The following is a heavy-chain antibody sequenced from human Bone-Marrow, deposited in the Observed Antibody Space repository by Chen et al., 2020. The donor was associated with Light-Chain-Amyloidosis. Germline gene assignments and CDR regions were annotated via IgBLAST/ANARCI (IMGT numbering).Heavy chain of an antibody. D-gene: IGHD6-6*01. J-gene: IGHJ6*03. CDR3: ARDQVEYKFFYYMDV. CDR2: IKQDGSEK. Sequence: EVQLVESGGGLVQPGGSLRLSCAASGFNFNTYWMSWVRQAPGKGLDWVANIKQDGSEKYYVDSVKGRFTISRDNAKNSLYLQMNSLRADDTAVYYCARDQVEYKFFYYMDVWGKGTTVTVSS. V-gene: IGHV3-7*01. CDR1: GFNFNTYW.